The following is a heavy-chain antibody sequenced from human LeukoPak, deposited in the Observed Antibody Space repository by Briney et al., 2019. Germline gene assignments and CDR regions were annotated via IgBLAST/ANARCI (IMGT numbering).Heavy chain of an antibody. V-gene: IGHV4-34*01. CDR2: IRHSGST. D-gene: IGHD6-13*01. Sequence: PSETLSLTCTVSGGSISSYYWSWIRQPPGKGLEWIGEIRHSGSTNYNPSLKSRVTMSVDTSKNQFSLKLSSVTAADTAVYYCARRGSWSYYYAMDVWGQGTTVAVSS. J-gene: IGHJ6*02. CDR1: GGSISSYY. CDR3: ARRGSWSYYYAMDV.